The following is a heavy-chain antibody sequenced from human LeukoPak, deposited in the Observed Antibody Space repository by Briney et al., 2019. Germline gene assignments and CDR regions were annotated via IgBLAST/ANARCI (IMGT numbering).Heavy chain of an antibody. Sequence: GASVKVSCKASGGTFSGYAISWVRQAPGQGLEWMGGIIPIFGTANYAQKFQGRVTITTDESTSTAYMELSSLRSEDTAVYYCARAQAAMASSPTPWYMDVWGKGTTVTVSS. D-gene: IGHD5-18*01. CDR2: IIPIFGTA. CDR1: GGTFSGYA. J-gene: IGHJ6*03. V-gene: IGHV1-69*05. CDR3: ARAQAAMASSPTPWYMDV.